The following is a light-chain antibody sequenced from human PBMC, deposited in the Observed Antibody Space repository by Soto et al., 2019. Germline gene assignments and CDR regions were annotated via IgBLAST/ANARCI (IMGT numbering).Light chain of an antibody. CDR3: SLYTTDSTYV. CDR1: SGDVGGYDY. V-gene: IGLV2-8*01. J-gene: IGLJ1*01. CDR2: EVT. Sequence: QSVLTQPPSASGSPGQSVTISCTGTSGDVGGYDYVSWYQQHPGKAPKLMIYEVTKRPLGVPDRFPGSKSGNTASLTVSGLQAEDEGEYYCSLYTTDSTYVFGPGTKVTVL.